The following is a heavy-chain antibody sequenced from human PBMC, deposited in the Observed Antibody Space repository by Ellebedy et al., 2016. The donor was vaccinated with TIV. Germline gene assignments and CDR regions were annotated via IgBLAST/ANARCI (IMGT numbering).Heavy chain of an antibody. CDR2: ISGSGGTT. V-gene: IGHV3-23*01. CDR1: GFDFSLFG. Sequence: GGSLRLSXAASGFDFSLFGMHWVRQAPGKGLDWVSVISGSGGTTYYADSVKGRFTISRDNSKNTLYLQMNSLRADDTAVYYCAVTTGTATTSRFEYWGQGILVIVSS. D-gene: IGHD1-1*01. J-gene: IGHJ4*02. CDR3: AVTTGTATTSRFEY.